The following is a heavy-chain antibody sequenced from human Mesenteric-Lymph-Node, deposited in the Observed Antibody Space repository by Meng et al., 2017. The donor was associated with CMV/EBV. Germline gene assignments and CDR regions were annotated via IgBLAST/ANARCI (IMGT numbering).Heavy chain of an antibody. CDR2: IYYSGST. J-gene: IGHJ3*02. Sequence: CTVSSGSISSYYWSWIRQPPGKGLEWIGYIYYSGSTNYNPSLESRVTMSADTSKNQFSLKLNSVTVVDTAVYYCARSVKFSMGAFDIWGQGTMVTVSS. CDR3: ARSVKFSMGAFDI. V-gene: IGHV4-59*01. CDR1: SGSISSYY. D-gene: IGHD2-8*01.